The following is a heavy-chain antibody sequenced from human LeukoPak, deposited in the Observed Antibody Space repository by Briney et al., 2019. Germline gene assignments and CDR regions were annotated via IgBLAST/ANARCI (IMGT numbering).Heavy chain of an antibody. V-gene: IGHV4-34*01. CDR2: INHSGST. J-gene: IGHJ5*02. D-gene: IGHD2-2*01. CDR1: GGSFSGFY. CDR3: VKEGLYCIGTNCYGGWFDL. Sequence: SETLSLTCAVYGGSFSGFYWSWIRQPPGKGLEWIGEINHSGSTDYNPSLKSRVTFSVDTSKNLFSLKLTSVTAADTAVYYCVKEGLYCIGTNCYGGWFDLWGQGTLVTVSS.